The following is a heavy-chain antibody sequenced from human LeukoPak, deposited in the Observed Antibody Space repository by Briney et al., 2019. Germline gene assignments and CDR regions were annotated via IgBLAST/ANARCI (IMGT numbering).Heavy chain of an antibody. Sequence: SETLSLTCTVSGGSISSYYWSWIRQPPGKGLEWIGYIYYSGSTNYNPSLKSRVTVSVDTSKNQFSLKLSSVTAADTAVYYCARASGYSGYEPFFDYWGQGTLVTVSS. D-gene: IGHD5-12*01. CDR1: GGSISSYY. CDR2: IYYSGST. V-gene: IGHV4-59*08. CDR3: ARASGYSGYEPFFDY. J-gene: IGHJ4*02.